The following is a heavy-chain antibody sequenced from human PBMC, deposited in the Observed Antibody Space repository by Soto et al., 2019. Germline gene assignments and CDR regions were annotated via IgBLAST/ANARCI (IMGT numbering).Heavy chain of an antibody. J-gene: IGHJ5*02. D-gene: IGHD6-19*01. CDR1: GFSFSTTG. V-gene: IGHV3-30*18. Sequence: QVQLVEPGGGVVQPGRSLRLSCAASGFSFSTTGMHWVRQAPGKGLEWVAMISHDGGAKYYADSVKGRFTISRDDSKNTLYLQMNSLRPEDTAVYYCAKDLYSSDWYNYFDPWGQGTLVTVSS. CDR3: AKDLYSSDWYNYFDP. CDR2: ISHDGGAK.